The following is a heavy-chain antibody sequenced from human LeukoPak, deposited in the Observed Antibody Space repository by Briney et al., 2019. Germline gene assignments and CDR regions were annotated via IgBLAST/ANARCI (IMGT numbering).Heavy chain of an antibody. Sequence: GGSLRFSCAASGFTFSSYSMNWVRQAPGKGLEWVSYISSSSSTIYYADSVKGRFTISRDNAKNSLYLQMNSLRAEDTAVYYCAQRWYDYVWGSYRSFDYWGQGTLVTVSS. J-gene: IGHJ4*02. CDR1: GFTFSSYS. D-gene: IGHD3-16*02. CDR3: AQRWYDYVWGSYRSFDY. CDR2: ISSSSSTI. V-gene: IGHV3-48*04.